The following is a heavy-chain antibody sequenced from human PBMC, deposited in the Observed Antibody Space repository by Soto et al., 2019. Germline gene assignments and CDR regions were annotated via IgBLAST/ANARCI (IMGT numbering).Heavy chain of an antibody. Sequence: PSETLSLTCTVSGGSISSSSYYWGWIRQPPGKGLEWIGSIYYSGSTYYNPSLKSRVTISVDTSKNQFSLKLSSVTAADTAVYYCARVPLYDYVWGSLFDPWGQGTLVTVSS. CDR3: ARVPLYDYVWGSLFDP. J-gene: IGHJ5*02. V-gene: IGHV4-39*01. D-gene: IGHD3-16*01. CDR1: GGSISSSSYY. CDR2: IYYSGST.